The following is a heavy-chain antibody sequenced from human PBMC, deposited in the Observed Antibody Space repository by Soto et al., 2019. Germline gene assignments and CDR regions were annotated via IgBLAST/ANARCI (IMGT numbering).Heavy chain of an antibody. J-gene: IGHJ6*03. V-gene: IGHV3-30*18. Sequence: ALRLSCAASGFTFSSYGMHWVRQAPGKGLEWVAVISYDGSNKYYADSVKGRFTISRDNSKNTLYLQMNSLRAEDTAVYYCAKGPYSGYVPYYYYYYMDVWGKGTTVTVSS. CDR2: ISYDGSNK. CDR1: GFTFSSYG. D-gene: IGHD5-12*01. CDR3: AKGPYSGYVPYYYYYYMDV.